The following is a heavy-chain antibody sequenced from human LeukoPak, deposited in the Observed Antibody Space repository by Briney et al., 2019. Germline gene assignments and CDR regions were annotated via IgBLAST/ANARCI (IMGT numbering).Heavy chain of an antibody. CDR2: ISAYNGNT. J-gene: IGHJ4*02. CDR3: ARAFVVVVAATGGPLDY. Sequence: ASVKVSYKASGYTFTSYGISWVRQAPGQGLEWMGWISAYNGNTNYAQKLQGRVTMTTDTSTSTAYMELRSLRSDDTAVYYCARAFVVVVAATGGPLDYWGQGTLVTVSS. CDR1: GYTFTSYG. D-gene: IGHD2-15*01. V-gene: IGHV1-18*01.